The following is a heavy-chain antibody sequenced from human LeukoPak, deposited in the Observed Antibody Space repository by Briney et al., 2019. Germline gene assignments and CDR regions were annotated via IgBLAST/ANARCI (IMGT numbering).Heavy chain of an antibody. CDR3: ARDSKTKKIDY. J-gene: IGHJ4*02. Sequence: GASVKVSCKASGYTFTGYYMHWLRQAPGQGLEWMGRINPNSGGTNYAQKFQGRVTMTRDTSISTAYMELSRLRSDDTAVYYCARDSKTKKIDYWGQGTLATVSS. D-gene: IGHD2-2*01. CDR1: GYTFTGYY. V-gene: IGHV1-2*06. CDR2: INPNSGGT.